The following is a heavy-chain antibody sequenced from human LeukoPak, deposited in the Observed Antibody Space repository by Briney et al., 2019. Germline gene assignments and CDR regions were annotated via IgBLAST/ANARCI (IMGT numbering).Heavy chain of an antibody. V-gene: IGHV1-69*04. Sequence: ASVKVSCKASGGTFSKFVISRVRQAPGQGLEWMGRIIPMFGVPSYSQKFQGRVTLIADKSTSTAYMELISLRSEDTAVYYCASIPTNGLDYWGQGTLVTVSS. CDR3: ASIPTNGLDY. D-gene: IGHD2-8*01. CDR2: IIPMFGVP. CDR1: GGTFSKFV. J-gene: IGHJ4*02.